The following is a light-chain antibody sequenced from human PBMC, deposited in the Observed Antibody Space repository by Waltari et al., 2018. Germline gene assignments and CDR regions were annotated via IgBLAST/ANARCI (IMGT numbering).Light chain of an antibody. CDR1: SSNIGSDY. CDR3: AAWDDSLSASL. Sequence: QSVLTQPPSVSGTPGQRVTISCSGSSSNIGSDYVYWFQQLPGTAPKLLIYRNEERPSGVPDRFSGSKSGTSASLAISGLRSEDEADYYCAAWDDSLSASLFGGGTKVTVL. J-gene: IGLJ2*01. V-gene: IGLV1-47*01. CDR2: RNE.